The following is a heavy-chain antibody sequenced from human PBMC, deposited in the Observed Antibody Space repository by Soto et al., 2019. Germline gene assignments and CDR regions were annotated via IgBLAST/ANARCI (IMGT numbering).Heavy chain of an antibody. V-gene: IGHV4-38-2*01. CDR2: IYHSGST. J-gene: IGHJ6*02. Sequence: SETLSITCAVSGYSISSGYYWGWIRQPPGKGLEWIGSIYHSGSTYYNPSLKSRVTISVDTSKNQFSLKLSSVTAADTAVYYCALYYDFWSGYHGYGMDVWGQGTTVTVSS. CDR1: GYSISSGYY. D-gene: IGHD3-3*01. CDR3: ALYYDFWSGYHGYGMDV.